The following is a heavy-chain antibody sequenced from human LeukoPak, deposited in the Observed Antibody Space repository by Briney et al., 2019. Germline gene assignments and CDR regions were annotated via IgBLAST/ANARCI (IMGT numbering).Heavy chain of an antibody. CDR1: GYSFTSYW. D-gene: IGHD3-16*02. CDR3: ARSDGVSYYFDY. Sequence: GEALKISCKGAGYSFTSYWICWVRQMPGKGLEWMGIIYPGDSDTRYSPSFQGQVTISADKPISTAYLQWSSLKASDTAMYYCARSDGVSYYFDYWGQGTLVTVSS. V-gene: IGHV5-51*04. J-gene: IGHJ4*02. CDR2: IYPGDSDT.